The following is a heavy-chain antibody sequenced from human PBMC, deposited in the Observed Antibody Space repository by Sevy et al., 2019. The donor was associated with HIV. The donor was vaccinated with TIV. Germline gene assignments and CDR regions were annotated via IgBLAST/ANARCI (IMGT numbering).Heavy chain of an antibody. Sequence: GGSLRLSCAASGFTFSDYYMSWIRQAPGKGLEWVSYISSSSSYTNYADSVKGRFTISRENAKNSRYLQMNSLRAEDTAVYYCARDNGFGELLPPPYFDYWGQGTLVTVSS. CDR3: ARDNGFGELLPPPYFDY. CDR2: ISSSSSYT. J-gene: IGHJ4*02. CDR1: GFTFSDYY. V-gene: IGHV3-11*06. D-gene: IGHD3-10*01.